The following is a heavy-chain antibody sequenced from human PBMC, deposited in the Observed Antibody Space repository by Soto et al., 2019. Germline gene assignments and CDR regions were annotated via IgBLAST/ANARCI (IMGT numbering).Heavy chain of an antibody. D-gene: IGHD6-19*01. CDR1: GFTFSSHG. V-gene: IGHV3-30*18. CDR2: ISYDGSNK. Sequence: QVQLVESGGGVVQPGRSLRLSCAASGFTFSSHGMHWVRQAPGKGLEWVAVISYDGSNKYYADSVKGRFTISRDNSKNTLYLQMNSLKTEDTAVYYCAKEPSIGWDWAINWFDPWGQGTLVTVSS. J-gene: IGHJ5*02. CDR3: AKEPSIGWDWAINWFDP.